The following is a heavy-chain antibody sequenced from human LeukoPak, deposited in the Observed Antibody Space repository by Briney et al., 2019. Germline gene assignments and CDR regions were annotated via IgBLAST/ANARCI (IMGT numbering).Heavy chain of an antibody. CDR3: ATWVHLAN. D-gene: IGHD4/OR15-4a*01. Sequence: KPGGSLRLSCAAAGLTFSHAWMNWVRQAPGRVLEWVGRIKSKADGWTTDYAAPVKGRFTISRDDSNTTLYLQMDSLKTEDTAVYYCATWVHLANWGQGTLVTVS. CDR2: IKSKADGWTT. J-gene: IGHJ4*02. CDR1: GLTFSHAW. V-gene: IGHV3-15*01.